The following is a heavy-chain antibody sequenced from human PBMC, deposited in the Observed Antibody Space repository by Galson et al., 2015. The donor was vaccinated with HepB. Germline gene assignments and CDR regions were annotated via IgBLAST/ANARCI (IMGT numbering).Heavy chain of an antibody. Sequence: SLRLSCAASGFTFSSYGMHWVRQAPGKGLEWEAVISYDGSNKYYADSVKGRFTISRDNSKNTLYLQMNSLRAEDTAVYYCAKDKRSGSYSKLTYFDYWGQGTLVTVSS. V-gene: IGHV3-30*18. J-gene: IGHJ4*02. CDR1: GFTFSSYG. D-gene: IGHD1-26*01. CDR2: ISYDGSNK. CDR3: AKDKRSGSYSKLTYFDY.